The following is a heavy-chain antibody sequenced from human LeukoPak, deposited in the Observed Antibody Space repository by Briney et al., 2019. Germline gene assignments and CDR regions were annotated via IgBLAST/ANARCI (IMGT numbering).Heavy chain of an antibody. CDR2: ISGSGGST. V-gene: IGHV3-23*01. J-gene: IGHJ4*02. Sequence: QSGGSLRLSCAASGFTFSSYAMSWVRQAPGKGLEWVSAISGSGGSTYYADSVKGRFTISRDNSKNTLYLQMNSLRAEDTAVYYCAKVGGDGYTYYFDYWGQGTLVTVSS. CDR3: AKVGGDGYTYYFDY. D-gene: IGHD5-24*01. CDR1: GFTFSSYA.